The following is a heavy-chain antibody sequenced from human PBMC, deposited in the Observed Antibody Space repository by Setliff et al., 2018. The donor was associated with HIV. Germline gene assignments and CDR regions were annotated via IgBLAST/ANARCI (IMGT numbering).Heavy chain of an antibody. D-gene: IGHD4-4*01. CDR3: ARDSNDYSYYGLFDS. CDR1: GDSISSGGYS. J-gene: IGHJ4*02. CDR2: IYHSGST. V-gene: IGHV4-31*03. Sequence: LSLTCTVSGDSISSGGYSWSWIRQHPGKGLEWIGYIYHSGSTYYHPSLKSRVTISVDTSKNQFSLKLSSVTAADTAVYYCARDSNDYSYYGLFDSWGQGTLVTSPQ.